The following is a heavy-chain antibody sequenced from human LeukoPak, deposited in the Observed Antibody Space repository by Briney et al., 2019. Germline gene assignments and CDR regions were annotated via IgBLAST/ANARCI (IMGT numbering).Heavy chain of an antibody. D-gene: IGHD5-12*01. CDR3: ATYKENKVATRGFDY. Sequence: GSLRLSCAASGFTFSSYAMSWVRQTPGKGPEWIGYIYYSGHTDYNPSLKSRVTISVDTSKNQFSLSLRSVTAADTAVYFCATYKENKVATRGFDYWGQGTLVTVSS. CDR1: GFTFSSYA. CDR2: IYYSGHT. V-gene: IGHV4-59*08. J-gene: IGHJ4*02.